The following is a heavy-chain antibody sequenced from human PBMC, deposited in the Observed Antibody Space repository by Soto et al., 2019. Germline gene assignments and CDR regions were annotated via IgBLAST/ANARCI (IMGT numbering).Heavy chain of an antibody. CDR1: GDSFSNNW. D-gene: IGHD5-12*01. J-gene: IGHJ6*02. V-gene: IGHV5-51*01. CDR3: ARLSGYESDYYYGIDV. Sequence: XDSLKVSWQCSGDSFSNNWIGLVLQMPGKGLEWMGVIYPGDSDTRYTPSFQGQVTFSADRSISTAYLQWTSLKASDTAIYYCARLSGYESDYYYGIDVWGQGTTVTVSS. CDR2: IYPGDSDT.